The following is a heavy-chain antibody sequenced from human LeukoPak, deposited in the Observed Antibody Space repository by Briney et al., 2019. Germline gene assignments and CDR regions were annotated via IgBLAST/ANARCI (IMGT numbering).Heavy chain of an antibody. J-gene: IGHJ5*01. Sequence: SETLSLTCSVSGDSISGSSHYWGWIRQPPGKGLEWIGSIFYSGRTYSTPSLKSRVTMSLDTSKNQFSLRLTSVTAADTAIYYCARQIAVVEPTDPNWFDSWGQGTLVTVSS. D-gene: IGHD2-21*01. CDR2: IFYSGRT. V-gene: IGHV4-39*07. CDR3: ARQIAVVEPTDPNWFDS. CDR1: GDSISGSSHY.